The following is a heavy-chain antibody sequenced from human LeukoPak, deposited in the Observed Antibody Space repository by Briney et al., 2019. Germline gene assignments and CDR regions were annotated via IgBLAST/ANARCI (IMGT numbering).Heavy chain of an antibody. CDR2: IYYSGST. CDR1: GGSISSYY. Sequence: SETLSPTCTVSGGSISSYYWSWIRQPPGKGLEWIGYIYYSGSTNYNPSLKSRVTISVDTSKNQFSLKLSSVTAADTAVYYCARSPGYSSGWFNYWGQGTLVTVSS. J-gene: IGHJ4*02. V-gene: IGHV4-59*01. D-gene: IGHD6-19*01. CDR3: ARSPGYSSGWFNY.